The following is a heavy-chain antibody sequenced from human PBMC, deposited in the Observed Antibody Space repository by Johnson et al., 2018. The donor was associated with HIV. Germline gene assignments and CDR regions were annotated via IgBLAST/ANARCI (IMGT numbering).Heavy chain of an antibody. D-gene: IGHD2-2*01. CDR3: ARTSSRAFDI. CDR2: ISASGRDI. V-gene: IGHV3-23*04. J-gene: IGHJ3*02. CDR1: ELTSSNYA. Sequence: VQLVESGGGLVQPGGSLRLSCVASELTSSNYAISWVRQAPGQGLEWVSAISASGRDIYYADSVKGRFTISRDNSKNTLYLQMNSLRAEDTAVYYCARTSSRAFDIWGQGTMVTVSS.